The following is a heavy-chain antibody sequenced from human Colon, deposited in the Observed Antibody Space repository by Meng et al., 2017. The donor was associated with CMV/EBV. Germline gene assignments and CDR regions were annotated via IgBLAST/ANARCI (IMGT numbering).Heavy chain of an antibody. CDR2: IYGNDDK. CDR1: GFSLSTGGVA. Sequence: SGPTLVKPTQPLTLTCTFSGFSLSTGGVAVGWIRQSPGKAPEWLALIYGNDDKRYHPSLKTRLIITKDTSKNQVALTLTDLNPVDTGTYYCAHYEDSRTYWGAPDAFVDWGQGTPVTVSS. CDR3: AHYEDSRTYWGAPDAFVD. J-gene: IGHJ4*03. D-gene: IGHD3-22*01. V-gene: IGHV2-5*01.